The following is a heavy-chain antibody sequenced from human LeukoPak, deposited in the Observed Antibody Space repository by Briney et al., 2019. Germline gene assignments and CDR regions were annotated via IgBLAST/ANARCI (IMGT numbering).Heavy chain of an antibody. CDR2: IYYSGIT. CDR3: ARSPYDYVWGSYRYTHVYFDY. D-gene: IGHD3-16*02. Sequence: SQTLSLTCTVSGGSISSGGYYWSWIRQHPGKGLEWIGYIYYSGITYYNPSLKSRVTISVDTSKNQFSLKLSSVTAADTAVYYCARSPYDYVWGSYRYTHVYFDYWGQGTLVTVSS. V-gene: IGHV4-31*03. CDR1: GGSISSGGYY. J-gene: IGHJ4*02.